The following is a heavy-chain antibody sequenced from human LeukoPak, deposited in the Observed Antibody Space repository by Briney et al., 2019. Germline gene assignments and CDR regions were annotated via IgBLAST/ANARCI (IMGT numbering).Heavy chain of an antibody. V-gene: IGHV1-18*01. Sequence: GASVKVSCKASGYTFTSYGISWVRQAPGQGLEWMGWISAYNGNTNYAQKLQGRVTMTTDTSTSTAYMELSSLRSEDTAVYYCARESTAMVFGYWGQGTLVTVSS. CDR2: ISAYNGNT. CDR1: GYTFTSYG. CDR3: ARESTAMVFGY. J-gene: IGHJ4*02. D-gene: IGHD5-18*01.